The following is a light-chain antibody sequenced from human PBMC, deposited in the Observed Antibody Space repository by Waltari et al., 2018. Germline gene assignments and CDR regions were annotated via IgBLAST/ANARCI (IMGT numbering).Light chain of an antibody. CDR2: KVS. CDR3: MQGVHWPRS. V-gene: IGKV2-30*02. J-gene: IGKJ1*01. Sequence: DVVMTQSPLSLPVIFGQPASISCRSSQSLVHGDGNTYLGWVPQRPGQSHRRLIYKVSNRDSGVPDRFSGSGSGTDFTLKISRVEAEDIAIYYCMQGVHWPRSFGQGTKVEIE. CDR1: QSLVHGDGNTY.